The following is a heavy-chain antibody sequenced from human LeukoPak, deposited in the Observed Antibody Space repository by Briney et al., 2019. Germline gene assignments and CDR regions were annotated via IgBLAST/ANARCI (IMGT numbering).Heavy chain of an antibody. CDR3: ARDLVTVTKGFDI. D-gene: IGHD4-17*01. CDR1: DDSFSSHY. V-gene: IGHV4-59*11. J-gene: IGHJ3*02. CDR2: ISYIGST. Sequence: SETLSLTCAVSDDSFSSHYWTWIRQPPGKGLEWIGYISYIGSTNYNPPLKSRVTISIDMSKNQFSLKLSSVTAADTAVYYCARDLVTVTKGFDIWGQGTMVSVSS.